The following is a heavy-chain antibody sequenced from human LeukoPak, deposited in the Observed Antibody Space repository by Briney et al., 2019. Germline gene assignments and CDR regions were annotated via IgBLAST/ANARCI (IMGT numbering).Heavy chain of an antibody. CDR2: IIPIFGTA. J-gene: IGHJ6*04. CDR3: ASHSARNPPTDV. CDR1: GGTFGSYA. Sequence: SVKVSCKASGGTFGSYAISWVRQAPGQGLEWMGGIIPIFGTANYAQKFQGRVTITADKSTSTAYMELSSLRSEDTAVFYCASHSARNPPTDVWGKGTTVTVSS. D-gene: IGHD2-21*01. V-gene: IGHV1-69*06.